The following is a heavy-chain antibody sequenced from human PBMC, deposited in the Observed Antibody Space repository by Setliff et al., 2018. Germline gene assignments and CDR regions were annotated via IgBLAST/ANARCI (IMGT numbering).Heavy chain of an antibody. D-gene: IGHD5-12*01. J-gene: IGHJ4*02. Sequence: SETLSLTCTVSGGSISSHYWSWIRQPPGKGLEWIGSIYHGGNIVYNPSLESRVTISADTSKNQFSLTLTSVTAADTAVYYCARAPPPWLQSLGGDYWGQGTLVTVSS. V-gene: IGHV4-59*08. CDR3: ARAPPPWLQSLGGDY. CDR2: IYHGGNI. CDR1: GGSISSHY.